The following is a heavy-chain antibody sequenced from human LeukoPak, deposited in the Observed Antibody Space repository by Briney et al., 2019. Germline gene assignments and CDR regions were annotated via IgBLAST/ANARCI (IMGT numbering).Heavy chain of an antibody. V-gene: IGHV3-53*01. J-gene: IGHJ4*02. Sequence: GGSLRLSCAASGFTVSSSYMSWVRQAPGKGLEWVSVIYSGGRTDYTDSVKGRFTISRDKSKNTLYLQMNGLRVEDTAVYYCAREPGTTLDYWGQGTLVTVSS. CDR2: IYSGGRT. D-gene: IGHD1-14*01. CDR1: GFTVSSSY. CDR3: AREPGTTLDY.